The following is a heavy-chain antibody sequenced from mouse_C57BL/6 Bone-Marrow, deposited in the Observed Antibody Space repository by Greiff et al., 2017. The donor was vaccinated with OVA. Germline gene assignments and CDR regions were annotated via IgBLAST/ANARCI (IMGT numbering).Heavy chain of an antibody. Sequence: QVQLKESGAELVRPGASVTLSCKASGYTFTDYEMHWVKQTPVHGLEWIGAIDPETGGTAYNQKFKGKAILTADKSSSTAYMELRSLTSEDSAVYYCTRWLLRGYYAMDYWGQGTSVTVSS. CDR3: TRWLLRGYYAMDY. CDR2: IDPETGGT. CDR1: GYTFTDYE. D-gene: IGHD2-3*01. V-gene: IGHV1-15*01. J-gene: IGHJ4*01.